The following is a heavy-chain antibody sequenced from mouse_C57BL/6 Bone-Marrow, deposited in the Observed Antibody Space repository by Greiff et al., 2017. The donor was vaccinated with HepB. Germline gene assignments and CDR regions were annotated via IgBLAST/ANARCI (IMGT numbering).Heavy chain of an antibody. CDR1: GFTFSSYA. D-gene: IGHD1-3*01. CDR2: ISDGGSYT. CDR3: ARSYKAWFAY. V-gene: IGHV5-4*03. Sequence: EVKLMESGGGLVKPGGSLNLSCAASGFTFSSYAMSWVRQTPEKRLEWVATISDGGSYTYYPDNVKGRFTISRDNAKNNLYLQMSHLKSEDTAMYYCARSYKAWFAYWGQGTLVTVSA. J-gene: IGHJ3*01.